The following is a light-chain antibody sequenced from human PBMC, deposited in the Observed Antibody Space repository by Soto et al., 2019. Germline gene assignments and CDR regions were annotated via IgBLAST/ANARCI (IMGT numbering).Light chain of an antibody. CDR1: HSQVGTSNY. CDR3: SSSKSSGTYV. CDR2: EIR. Sequence: QSALTQPPSVSGSPGHSITISCNGTHSQVGTSNYVSWYPQHPGKAPKLMIYEIRTRPSGVSNRFSGCKSGNTASLTISGLQAEDEVDYYCSSSKSSGTYVVGTGTKVNVL. V-gene: IGLV2-14*01. J-gene: IGLJ1*01.